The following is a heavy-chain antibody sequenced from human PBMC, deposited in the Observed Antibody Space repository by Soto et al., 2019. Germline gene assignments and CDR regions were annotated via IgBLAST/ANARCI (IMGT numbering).Heavy chain of an antibody. Sequence: GQYLKIPCKGSGYSFTTYSIGWVRQLLGKNLKWMRIIYPGDSDTRYSPYFQGQVTISPDKSISTGHLQLSSLKASDIAMYYFASPYYFDSSGYYYRKDDYYYGMDVRGQRTTVIVSS. CDR1: GYSFTTYS. J-gene: IGHJ6*01. CDR2: IYPGDSDT. D-gene: IGHD3-22*01. V-gene: IGHV5-51*01. CDR3: ASPYYFDSSGYYYRKDDYYYGMDV.